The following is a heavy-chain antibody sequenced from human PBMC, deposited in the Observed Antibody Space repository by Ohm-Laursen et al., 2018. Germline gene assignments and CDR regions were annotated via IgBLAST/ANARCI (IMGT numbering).Heavy chain of an antibody. J-gene: IGHJ2*01. CDR1: GYTFTSYG. CDR3: ARLVRAVPGYWYFDL. CDR2: ISAYNGDT. Sequence: AASVKVSCKASGYTFTSYGISWVRQAPGQGLEWMGWISAYNGDTKYAQKFQGRVSMTTDTSTSTAYMELRSLRSVDTAVYYCARLVRAVPGYWYFDLWGRGTLVTVS. D-gene: IGHD6-19*01. V-gene: IGHV1-18*01.